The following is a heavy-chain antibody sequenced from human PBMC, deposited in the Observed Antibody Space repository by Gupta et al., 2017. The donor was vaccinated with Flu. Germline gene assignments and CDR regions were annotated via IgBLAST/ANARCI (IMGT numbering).Heavy chain of an antibody. D-gene: IGHD3-16*01. CDR1: GGSISNFY. V-gene: IGHV4-59*08. J-gene: IGHJ6*02. CDR3: ARLGGGGTSYGMDV. Sequence: QVQLQESGPGLLKPSETLSLTCTVSGGSISNFYWSWVRQSPGRGLEWIGYIDYSGKTNYNPSLKSRVTISLDSSKNHFSLNLSSVTAADRAVYFCARLGGGGTSYGMDVWGQGTTVIVSS. CDR2: IDYSGKT.